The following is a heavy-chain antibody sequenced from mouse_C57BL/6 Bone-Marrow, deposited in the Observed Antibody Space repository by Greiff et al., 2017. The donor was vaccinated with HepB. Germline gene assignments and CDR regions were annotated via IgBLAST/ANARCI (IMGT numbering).Heavy chain of an antibody. D-gene: IGHD3-1*01. Sequence: VQLQQSGAELVRPGASVKLSCKASGYTFTDYYINWVKQRPGQGLEWIARIYPGSGNTYYNEKFKGKATLTAEKSSSTAYMQLSSLTSEDSAVYFCARILGYYFDYWGQGTTLTVSS. CDR1: GYTFTDYY. CDR2: IYPGSGNT. CDR3: ARILGYYFDY. V-gene: IGHV1-76*01. J-gene: IGHJ2*01.